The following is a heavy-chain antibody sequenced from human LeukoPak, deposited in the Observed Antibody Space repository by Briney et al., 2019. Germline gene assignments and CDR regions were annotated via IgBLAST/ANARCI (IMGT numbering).Heavy chain of an antibody. D-gene: IGHD3-22*01. Sequence: PSVTLSLTCTVSSGSISISSYHWGRIRQPPGKGREWNGRNYYSGSTCKHPYRKSRVTISEVTSKNQFSLKLSSVAAADTAEYCCARQVPRGDSSGCRRAWDFWGQGTLVTVSS. J-gene: IGHJ4*02. V-gene: IGHV4-39*01. CDR1: SGSISISSYH. CDR3: ARQVPRGDSSGCRRAWDF. CDR2: NYYSGST.